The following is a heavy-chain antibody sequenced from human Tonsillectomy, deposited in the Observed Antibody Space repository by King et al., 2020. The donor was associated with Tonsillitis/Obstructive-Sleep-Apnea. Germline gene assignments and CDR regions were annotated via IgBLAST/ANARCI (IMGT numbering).Heavy chain of an antibody. CDR1: GGSFSGNH. CDR2: INHSGST. CDR3: ARGPQRIVGATGLYYFDY. J-gene: IGHJ4*02. D-gene: IGHD1-26*01. Sequence: VQLQQWGAGLLKPSETLSLTCAVYGGSFSGNHWNWIRQPPGKDLEWIGEINHSGSTNYNPSLKSRVIISVDASKNQFSLKLSSVTAADTAVYYCARGPQRIVGATGLYYFDYWGQGNLVTVYS. V-gene: IGHV4-34*01.